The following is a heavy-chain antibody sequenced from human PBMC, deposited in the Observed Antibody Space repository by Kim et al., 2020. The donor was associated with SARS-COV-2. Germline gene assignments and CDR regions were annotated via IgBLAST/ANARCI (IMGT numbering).Heavy chain of an antibody. V-gene: IGHV1-24*01. J-gene: IGHJ4*02. CDR1: GYTLTELS. CDR3: ATSLYCSGGSCYPVLKGFDY. CDR2: FDPEDGET. D-gene: IGHD2-15*01. Sequence: ASVKVSCKVSGYTLTELSMHWVRQAPGKGLEWMGGFDPEDGETIYAQKFQGRVTMTEDTSTDTAYMELSSLRSEDTAVYYCATSLYCSGGSCYPVLKGFDYWGQGTLVTVSS.